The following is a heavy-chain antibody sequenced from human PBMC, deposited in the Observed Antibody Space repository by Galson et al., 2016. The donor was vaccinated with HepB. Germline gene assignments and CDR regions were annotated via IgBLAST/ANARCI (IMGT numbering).Heavy chain of an antibody. CDR1: GDSITSDNW. CDR3: ARHMYFHDASGFYHDPFEM. CDR2: IYHSGST. Sequence: ETLSLTCTVSGDSITSDNWWSWVRQSPGQGLEWIGEIYHSGSTNYNPSLRSRVTVSVDKSNNHFSLNLTSVTAADTAVYYCARHMYFHDASGFYHDPFEMWGRGTLVTVSS. D-gene: IGHD3-22*01. J-gene: IGHJ3*02. V-gene: IGHV4-4*02.